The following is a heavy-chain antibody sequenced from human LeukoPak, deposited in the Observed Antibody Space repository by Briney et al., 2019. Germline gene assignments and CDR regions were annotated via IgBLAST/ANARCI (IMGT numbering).Heavy chain of an antibody. V-gene: IGHV1-69*13. CDR2: IILIFGTA. Sequence: SVKVACKASGGTFSSYAISWVRQAPGQGLEWMGGIILIFGTANYAQKFQGRVTITADESTSTAYMELSSLRSEDTAVYYCARDALKDGYNYVGYWGQGTLVTVSS. CDR1: GGTFSSYA. D-gene: IGHD5-24*01. J-gene: IGHJ4*02. CDR3: ARDALKDGYNYVGY.